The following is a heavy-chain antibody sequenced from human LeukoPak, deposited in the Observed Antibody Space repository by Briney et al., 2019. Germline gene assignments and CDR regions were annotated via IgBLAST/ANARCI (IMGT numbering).Heavy chain of an antibody. CDR2: IYYSGGT. D-gene: IGHD2-15*01. CDR1: GGSISSYY. V-gene: IGHV4-59*01. CDR3: AREYCSGGSCYFDY. J-gene: IGHJ4*02. Sequence: SETLSLTCTVSGGSISSYYWSWIRQPPGKGLEWIGYIYYSGGTNYNPSLKSRVTISVDTSKNQFSLKLSSVTAADTAVYYCAREYCSGGSCYFDYWGQGTLVTVSS.